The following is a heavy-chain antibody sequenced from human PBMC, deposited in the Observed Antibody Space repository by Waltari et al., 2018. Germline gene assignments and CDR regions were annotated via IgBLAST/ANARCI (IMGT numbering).Heavy chain of an antibody. V-gene: IGHV4-59*01. CDR1: GGSISSYY. J-gene: IGHJ3*02. CDR2: IYYSGST. CDR3: AREPSAQGVATIPGTNDAFDI. D-gene: IGHD5-12*01. Sequence: QVQLQESGPGLVKPSETLSLTCTVSGGSISSYYWSWIRQPPGKGLEWIGYIYYSGSTNYNPSLKSRVTISVDTSKNQFSLKLSSVTAADTAVYYCAREPSAQGVATIPGTNDAFDIWGQGTMVTVSS.